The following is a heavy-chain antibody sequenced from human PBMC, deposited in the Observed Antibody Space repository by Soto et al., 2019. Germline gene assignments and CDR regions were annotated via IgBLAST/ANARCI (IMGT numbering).Heavy chain of an antibody. CDR3: ARGVGYCSRTSCYAFDN. V-gene: IGHV1-69*08. CDR1: GGTFSAYS. CDR2: IIPILETT. D-gene: IGHD2-2*01. J-gene: IGHJ4*02. Sequence: SVKVSCKASGGTFSAYSFIWVRQAPGQGFEWMGRIIPILETTHYAHKFQGRVTITADKSTTTAYMELSGLRSEDTAVYYCARGVGYCSRTSCYAFDNWGQGTLVTVS.